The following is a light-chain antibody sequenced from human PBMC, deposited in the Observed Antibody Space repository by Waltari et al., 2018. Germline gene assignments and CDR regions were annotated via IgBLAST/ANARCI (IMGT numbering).Light chain of an antibody. J-gene: IGKJ4*01. CDR2: RAS. CDR3: QQYTASLT. V-gene: IGKV1-5*03. CDR1: QGISYW. Sequence: DIQMTQSPSTLSASIGDRLTITCRASQGISYWLAWYQHRPGTAPKLLIHRASLLASGVPSRFSGSGSGTEFTLTITSLQPEDFATYYCQQYTASLTFGGGTKVDLK.